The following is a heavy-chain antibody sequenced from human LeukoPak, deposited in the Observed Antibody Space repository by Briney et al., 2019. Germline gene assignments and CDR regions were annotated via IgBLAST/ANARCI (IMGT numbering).Heavy chain of an antibody. J-gene: IGHJ4*02. V-gene: IGHV4-59*01. CDR3: ARALIGSMRLAYFDY. CDR2: IYYSGST. Sequence: SETLSLTCTDSGGSISSYYWSWIRQPPGKGLEWIGYIYYSGSTNYNPSLKSRVTISVDTSKNQFSLKLSSVTAADTAVYYCARALIGSMRLAYFDYWGQGTLVTVSS. D-gene: IGHD2-2*01. CDR1: GGSISSYY.